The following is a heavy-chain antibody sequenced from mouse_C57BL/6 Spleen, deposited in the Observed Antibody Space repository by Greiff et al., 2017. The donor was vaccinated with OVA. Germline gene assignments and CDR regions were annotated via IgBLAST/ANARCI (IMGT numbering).Heavy chain of an antibody. CDR3: ARFGGYDGVAY. Sequence: QVQLKESGPELVKPGASVKISCKASGYAFSSSWMNWVKQRPGKGLEWIGRIYPGDGDTNYNGKFKGKATLTADKSSSTAYMQLSSLTSEDSAVYFCARFGGYDGVAYWGQGTLVTVSA. V-gene: IGHV1-82*01. D-gene: IGHD2-2*01. J-gene: IGHJ3*01. CDR1: GYAFSSSW. CDR2: IYPGDGDT.